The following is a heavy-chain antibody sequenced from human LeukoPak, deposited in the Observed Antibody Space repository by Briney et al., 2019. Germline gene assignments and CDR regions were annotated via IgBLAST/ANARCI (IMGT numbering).Heavy chain of an antibody. Sequence: SETLSLTCTVSGDSVSNYYWSWIRQPAGKGLEWVGRIYTSGDTNSSPSLKSRVTMSIDTSKNQFSLRLSSVTAADTAVYYCARDQNIVLIPPTSESFSWFFDLWGRGTQVIVSS. J-gene: IGHJ2*01. V-gene: IGHV4-4*07. CDR1: GDSVSNYY. D-gene: IGHD2/OR15-2a*01. CDR3: ARDQNIVLIPPTSESFSWFFDL. CDR2: IYTSGDT.